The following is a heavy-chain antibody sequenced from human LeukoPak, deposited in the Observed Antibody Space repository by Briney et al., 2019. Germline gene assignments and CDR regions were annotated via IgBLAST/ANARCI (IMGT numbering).Heavy chain of an antibody. V-gene: IGHV3-9*03. CDR2: ISWNSGSI. J-gene: IGHJ4*02. CDR3: ARVGDKRSITGTRGNFDY. CDR1: GFTFDDYA. D-gene: IGHD1-7*01. Sequence: GRSLRLSCAASGFTFDDYAMHWVRQAPGKGLEWVSGISWNSGSIGYADSVKGRFTISRDNAKNSLYLQMNSLRAEDMALYYCARVGDKRSITGTRGNFDYWGQGTLVTVSS.